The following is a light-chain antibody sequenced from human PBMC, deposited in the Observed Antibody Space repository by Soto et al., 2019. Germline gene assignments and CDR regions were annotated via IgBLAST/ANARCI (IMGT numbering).Light chain of an antibody. J-gene: IGLJ3*02. V-gene: IGLV1-51*02. CDR2: ENN. CDR1: SSNIGNNY. CDR3: GTWDSSLSAGV. Sequence: QSVLTQPPSVSAGPGQKVTISCSGSSSNIGNNYVSWYQQLPGTAPKLLIYENNKRPSGIPDRFSGSKSGTSATLGITGLQTGDEADYYCGTWDSSLSAGVFGGGTKVTVL.